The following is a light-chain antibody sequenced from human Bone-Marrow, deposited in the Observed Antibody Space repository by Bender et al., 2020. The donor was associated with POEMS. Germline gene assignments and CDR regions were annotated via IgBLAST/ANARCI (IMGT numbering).Light chain of an antibody. CDR1: NIGSES. V-gene: IGLV3-21*02. CDR3: QVWDSSSDHVI. J-gene: IGLJ2*01. CDR2: DDS. Sequence: SYVLTQPPSVSVAPGQTATITCGGANIGSESVHWYQQKPGQAPVLVVYDDSDRPSGIPERFSGSNSGNTATLTISRVEAGDEADYYCQVWDSSSDHVIFGGGTKLTVL.